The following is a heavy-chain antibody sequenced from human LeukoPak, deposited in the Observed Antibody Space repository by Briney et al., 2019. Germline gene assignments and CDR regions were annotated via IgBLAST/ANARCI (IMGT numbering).Heavy chain of an antibody. CDR2: IYYSGNT. D-gene: IGHD3-3*01. CDR1: GGSISSSSYY. CDR3: ARVRSESYDSWGGFTYYFDS. J-gene: IGHJ4*02. V-gene: IGHV4-61*05. Sequence: SETLSLTCTVSGGSISSSSYYWGWIRQPPGKGLEWIGYIYYSGNTNYNPSLKSRVTVSLDTSNEQFSLKLTSVTAADTAVYYCARVRSESYDSWGGFTYYFDSWGQGVLVTVSS.